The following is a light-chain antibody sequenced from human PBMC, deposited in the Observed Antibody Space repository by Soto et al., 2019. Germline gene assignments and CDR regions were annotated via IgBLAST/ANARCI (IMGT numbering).Light chain of an antibody. CDR1: QSVISTD. Sequence: EIVLTQSPGTLSLSPGERATLSCRASQSVISTDLAWYQQKPGQAPRLLVYAASSRASGIPDRFSGSGSGTDFTLTISRLEPEEFAVYYCQQYGTSPPDFGGGTKV. CDR3: QQYGTSPPD. CDR2: AAS. J-gene: IGKJ4*01. V-gene: IGKV3-20*01.